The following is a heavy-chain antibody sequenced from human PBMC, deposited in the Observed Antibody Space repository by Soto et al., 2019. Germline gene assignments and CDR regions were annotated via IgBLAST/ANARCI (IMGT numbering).Heavy chain of an antibody. CDR2: ISAYNGNT. V-gene: IGHV1-18*01. CDR1: GYTFTSYG. J-gene: IGHJ3*02. CDR3: ARGYDFWSGYYASDI. D-gene: IGHD3-3*01. Sequence: GASVKVSCKASGYTFTSYGISWVRQAPGQGLEWMGWISAYNGNTNYAQKLQGRVTMTTDTSTSTAYVELRSLRSDDTAVYYCARGYDFWSGYYASDIWGQGTMVTVSS.